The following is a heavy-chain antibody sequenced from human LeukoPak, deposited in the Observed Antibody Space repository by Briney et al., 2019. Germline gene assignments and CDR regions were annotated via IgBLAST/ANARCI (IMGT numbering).Heavy chain of an antibody. J-gene: IGHJ6*02. CDR3: ARDLRNTALRPAYYYGMDV. V-gene: IGHV3-66*01. Sequence: GGSLRHSCAASGLTVSSNYMSWVRQAPGKGLEWVSIIYSGGTTYYADSVKGRFTISRDNRRNTLNLQMNNLRADDTAVYYCARDLRNTALRPAYYYGMDVWGQGTTVTVSS. D-gene: IGHD5-18*01. CDR1: GLTVSSNY. CDR2: IYSGGTT.